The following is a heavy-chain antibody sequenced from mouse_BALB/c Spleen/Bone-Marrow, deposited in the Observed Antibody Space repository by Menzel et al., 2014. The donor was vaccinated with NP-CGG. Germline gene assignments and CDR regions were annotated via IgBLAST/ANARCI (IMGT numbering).Heavy chain of an antibody. D-gene: IGHD2-4*01. Sequence: EVQLVESGGGLVKPGGSLKLSCAASGFNFSSYGMPWVRQTPEKRLEWVASISGGGSYTYFPDSVKGRITISRDNAKNNLYLQMSSLRSEDTALYYCARHDYDWFAYWGQGTLVTVSA. V-gene: IGHV5-9-2*01. J-gene: IGHJ3*01. CDR2: ISGGGSYT. CDR1: GFNFSSYG. CDR3: ARHDYDWFAY.